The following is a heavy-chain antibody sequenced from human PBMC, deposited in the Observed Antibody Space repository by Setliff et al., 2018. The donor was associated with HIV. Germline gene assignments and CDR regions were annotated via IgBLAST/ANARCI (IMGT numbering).Heavy chain of an antibody. J-gene: IGHJ4*02. D-gene: IGHD6-19*01. CDR3: AKSGRAQWLVPYHFDY. CDR2: ITGSDGRT. CDR1: GFIFSRYA. V-gene: IGHV3-23*01. Sequence: GGSLRLSCAASGFIFSRYATSWVRQAPGKGLEWVSVITGSDGRTYYADSLKGRFTISRDNSKNTLYLQMNSLRAEDTAVYYCAKSGRAQWLVPYHFDYWGQGTLVTVSS.